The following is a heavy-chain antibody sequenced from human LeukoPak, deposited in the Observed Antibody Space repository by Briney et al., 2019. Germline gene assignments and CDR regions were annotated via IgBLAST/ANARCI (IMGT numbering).Heavy chain of an antibody. V-gene: IGHV4-39*07. CDR1: GGSIRNSSYY. CDR2: IYYSGST. J-gene: IGHJ4*02. D-gene: IGHD2/OR15-2a*01. Sequence: SETLSLTCTVSGGSIRNSSYYWGWIRQPPGEGLEWIGSIYYSGSTNYNPSLKSRVTISVDTSKNQFSLKLNSVTAADTAVYYCARLRGNYFPDYWGQGTLVTVSS. CDR3: ARLRGNYFPDY.